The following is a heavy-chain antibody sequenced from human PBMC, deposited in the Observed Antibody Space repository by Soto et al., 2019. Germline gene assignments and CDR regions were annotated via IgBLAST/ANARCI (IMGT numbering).Heavy chain of an antibody. CDR3: ARARRTTVTTHPWFAP. J-gene: IGHJ5*02. V-gene: IGHV4-59*12. D-gene: IGHD4-4*01. CDR1: GGSISSYY. CDR2: IYYSGST. Sequence: SSETLSLTCTVSGGSISSYYWSWIRQPPGKGLEWIGYIYYSGSTNYNPSLKSRVTISVDTSKNQFSLKLSSVTAADTAVYYCARARRTTVTTHPWFAPWGQGTLVPVS.